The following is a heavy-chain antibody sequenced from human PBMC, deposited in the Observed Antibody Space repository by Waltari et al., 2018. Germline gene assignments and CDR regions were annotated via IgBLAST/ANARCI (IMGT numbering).Heavy chain of an antibody. CDR2: INPNSGGT. D-gene: IGHD3-9*01. J-gene: IGHJ6*02. CDR1: GYTFTGYY. V-gene: IGHV1-2*02. Sequence: QVQLVQSGAEVKKPGASVKVSCKASGYTFTGYYMHWVRQAPGQGLEWMGWINPNSGGTNYAQKFQGRVTMTRDTSISTAYMELSRLRSDDTAVYYCARPTTYYDILTGYYTNYYYYGMDVWGQGTTVTVSS. CDR3: ARPTTYYDILTGYYTNYYYYGMDV.